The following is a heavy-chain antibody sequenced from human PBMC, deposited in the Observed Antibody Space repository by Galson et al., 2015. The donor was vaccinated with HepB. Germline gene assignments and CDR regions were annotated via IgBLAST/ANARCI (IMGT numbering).Heavy chain of an antibody. Sequence: SLRLSCAASGFAFNNAWMDWVRQAPGKGLEWVGRIKSKTDGGTTDYAAPVKGRFTISRDDSKDMLYLQMNGLKSEDTAVYYCARPTVTTFAFDIWGQGTMVTVSS. CDR2: IKSKTDGGTT. V-gene: IGHV3-15*07. CDR3: ARPTVTTFAFDI. CDR1: GFAFNNAW. J-gene: IGHJ3*02. D-gene: IGHD4-17*01.